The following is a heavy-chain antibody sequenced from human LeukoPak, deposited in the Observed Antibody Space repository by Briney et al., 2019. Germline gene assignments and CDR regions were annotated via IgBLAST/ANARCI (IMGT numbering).Heavy chain of an antibody. D-gene: IGHD2-8*01. CDR2: INQDGSEK. CDR1: GFTFSSYW. V-gene: IGHV3-7*01. J-gene: IGHJ4*02. Sequence: GGSLRLSCAASGFTFSSYWMSWVRQAPGKGLEWVANINQDGSEKYYVDSVKGRFTISRDDSKNTLYLQMNSLRVEDAAVYYCARDPGVTYYYFDHWGQGSLVTVSS. CDR3: ARDPGVTYYYFDH.